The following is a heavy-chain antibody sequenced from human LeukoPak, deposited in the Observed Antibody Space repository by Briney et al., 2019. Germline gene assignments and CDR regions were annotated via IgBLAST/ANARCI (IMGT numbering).Heavy chain of an antibody. CDR2: MSYDGINK. J-gene: IGHJ4*02. Sequence: GGSLRLSCAAYGFTFSSYAMHWVRQAPGKGLEWVAVMSYDGINKYYADSVKGRFTISRDNSKNTLYLQMNSLRADDTAVYYCARVNGYYGSGSGNTRCFDYWGQGTLVTVSS. CDR1: GFTFSSYA. V-gene: IGHV3-30-3*01. D-gene: IGHD3-10*01. CDR3: ARVNGYYGSGSGNTRCFDY.